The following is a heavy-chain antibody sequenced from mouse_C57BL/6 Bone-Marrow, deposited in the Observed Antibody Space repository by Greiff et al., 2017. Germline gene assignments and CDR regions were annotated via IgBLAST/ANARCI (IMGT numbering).Heavy chain of an antibody. V-gene: IGHV1-64*01. CDR1: GYTFTSYW. CDR3: DGEGIYYCNFGFAF. D-gene: IGHD2-1*01. Sequence: QVQLQQPGAELVKPGASVKLSCKASGYTFTSYWMHWVKQRPGQGLEWIGMIHPNSGSTNYNEKFKSKATVTVDKSSSTAYMQLSSLTSEDSAVYDCDGEGIYYCNFGFAFWGQGTLVTVSA. J-gene: IGHJ3*01. CDR2: IHPNSGST.